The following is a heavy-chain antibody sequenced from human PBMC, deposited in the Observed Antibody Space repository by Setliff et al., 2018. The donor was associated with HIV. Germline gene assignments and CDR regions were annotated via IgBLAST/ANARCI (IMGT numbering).Heavy chain of an antibody. CDR3: ARVPVAGANWFDP. CDR2: FYYSGST. J-gene: IGHJ5*02. V-gene: IGHV4-39*01. D-gene: IGHD2-21*01. Sequence: PSETLSLTCVVSGGSISSTTSYWGWIRQPPGKGLEYIGSFYYSGSTYYNPSLKSRVTISVDRSKNLFSLKLISVTAADQGVYYCARVPVAGANWFDPWGLGTLVTVSS. CDR1: GGSISSTTSY.